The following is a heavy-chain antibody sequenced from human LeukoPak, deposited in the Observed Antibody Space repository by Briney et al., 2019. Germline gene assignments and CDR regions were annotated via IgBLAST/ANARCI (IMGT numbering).Heavy chain of an antibody. V-gene: IGHV1-8*01. D-gene: IGHD2-8*01. CDR1: GHTFTSHD. Sequence: ASVKVSCKASGHTFTSHDINWVRQATGLGLEWLGWMSPKSGNTGYAQKFQGRVTMTRDTSISTAYMELSSLRFDDTAVYFCTREKDCADVICYEDWGQGTLVTVSS. J-gene: IGHJ4*02. CDR2: MSPKSGNT. CDR3: TREKDCADVICYED.